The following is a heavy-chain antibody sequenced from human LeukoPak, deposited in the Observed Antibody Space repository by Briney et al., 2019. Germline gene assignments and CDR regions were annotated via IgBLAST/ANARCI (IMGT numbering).Heavy chain of an antibody. Sequence: GGSLRLSCAASGFTFSNHWMRWVRQAQGKGLEWVATTKQDGTETFYVGAVKGRFTISRDNAKKSRYLEMNIRRVEDTAVYDCAGGSGWYFDYCGQGALVIVSS. CDR2: TKQDGTET. CDR3: AGGSGWYFDY. V-gene: IGHV3-7*01. CDR1: GFTFSNHW. D-gene: IGHD6-19*01. J-gene: IGHJ4*02.